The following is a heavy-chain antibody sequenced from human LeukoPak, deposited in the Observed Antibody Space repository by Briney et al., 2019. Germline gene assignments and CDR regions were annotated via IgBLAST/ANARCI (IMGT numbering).Heavy chain of an antibody. Sequence: GAPLLSSAASGFPFSSYAMRWGRREPGEGGEGGSANSGSGGSTYYTDSVKGRFTISREDYKNKLYLQMNSLRAEDTAVYFCSRGFSLYYYYGMDVCGQGATVTVSS. CDR3: SRGFSLYYYYGMDV. CDR1: GFPFSSYA. J-gene: IGHJ6*02. D-gene: IGHD3-3*01. CDR2: NSGSGGST. V-gene: IGHV3-23*01.